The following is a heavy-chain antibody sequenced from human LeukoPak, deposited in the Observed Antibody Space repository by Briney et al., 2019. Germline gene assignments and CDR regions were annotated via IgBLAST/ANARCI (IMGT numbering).Heavy chain of an antibody. CDR3: ATNYGSGSYYILVY. D-gene: IGHD3-10*01. J-gene: IGHJ4*02. Sequence: KTSETLSPTCAVPGYSISSGYFWGWIRQPPGKGLEWIGGIYHSGSTYYNPSLKSRVTISLNTSKNQFSLKLSSVTAADTAVYYCATNYGSGSYYILVYWGQGTLVTVSS. CDR2: IYHSGST. CDR1: GYSISSGYF. V-gene: IGHV4-38-2*01.